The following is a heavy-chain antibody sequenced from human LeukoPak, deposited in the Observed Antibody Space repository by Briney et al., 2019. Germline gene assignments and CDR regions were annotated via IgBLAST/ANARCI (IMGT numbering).Heavy chain of an antibody. J-gene: IGHJ6*04. Sequence: GGSLRLSCAVSGFRLSTYWMSWVRQAPGKGLEWLTNIKQDGSEKYCVDSVKGRFTISRDNAKNSLYLQMNSLRIEDTAVYYCARDGVSAALDVWGKGTTVTVSS. CDR3: ARDGVSAALDV. V-gene: IGHV3-7*01. D-gene: IGHD2-2*01. CDR2: IKQDGSEK. CDR1: GFRLSTYW.